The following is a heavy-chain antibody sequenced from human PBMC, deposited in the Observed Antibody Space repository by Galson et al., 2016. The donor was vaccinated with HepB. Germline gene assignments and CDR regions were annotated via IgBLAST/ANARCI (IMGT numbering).Heavy chain of an antibody. V-gene: IGHV1-18*01. CDR3: ARDLAWADVTTKEGSKWLDP. J-gene: IGHJ5*02. CDR2: ISAYNGNT. D-gene: IGHD1-1*01. CDR1: GYAFTSYG. Sequence: SVKVSCKASGYAFTSYGISWVRQAPGQGLEWMGWISAYNGNTIYARKFQGRVTLTTDTSASTAFMELRSLRSDDTATYYCARDLAWADVTTKEGSKWLDPWGQGTLVTVSS.